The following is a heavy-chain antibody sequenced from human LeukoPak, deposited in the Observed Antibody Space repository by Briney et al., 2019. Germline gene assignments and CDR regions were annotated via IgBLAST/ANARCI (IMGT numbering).Heavy chain of an antibody. CDR3: ARDLGGYNWNPVYWFDP. CDR1: GYTFTGYY. D-gene: IGHD1-20*01. CDR2: INPNSGGT. V-gene: IGHV1-2*02. Sequence: ASVKVSCKASGYTFTGYYMHWVRQAPGQGLEWMGWINPNSGGTNYAQKFQGRVTMTRDTSISTAYMELSRLRSDDTAVYYCARDLGGYNWNPVYWFDPWGQGTLVTVSS. J-gene: IGHJ5*02.